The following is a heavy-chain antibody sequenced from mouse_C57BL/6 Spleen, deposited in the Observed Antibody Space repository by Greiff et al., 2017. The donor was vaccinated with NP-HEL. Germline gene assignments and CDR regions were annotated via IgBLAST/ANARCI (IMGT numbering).Heavy chain of an antibody. CDR1: GYTFTNYW. CDR2: IYPGGGYT. V-gene: IGHV1-63*01. D-gene: IGHD2-4*01. Sequence: VQLQQSGAELVRPGTSVKMSCKASGYTFTNYWIGWAKQRPGHGLEWIGDIYPGGGYTNYNEKFKGKATLTADKSSSTAYMQCSSLASEDSSIYYCASGYYDYLFDYWGQGTTLTVSS. J-gene: IGHJ2*01. CDR3: ASGYYDYLFDY.